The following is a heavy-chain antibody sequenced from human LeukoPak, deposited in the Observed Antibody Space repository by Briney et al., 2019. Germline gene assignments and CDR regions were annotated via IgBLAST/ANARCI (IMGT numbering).Heavy chain of an antibody. D-gene: IGHD4/OR15-4a*01. CDR2: IYSGGST. Sequence: GGSLRLSCTVSGFTVSSDSMSWVRQAPGKGLEWVSFIYSGGSTHYSDSVKGRFTISRDNSENTLYLQMNSLRAEDTAVYYCARRAGAYSHPYDYWGQGTLVTVSS. V-gene: IGHV3-53*01. J-gene: IGHJ4*02. CDR3: ARRAGAYSHPYDY. CDR1: GFTVSSDS.